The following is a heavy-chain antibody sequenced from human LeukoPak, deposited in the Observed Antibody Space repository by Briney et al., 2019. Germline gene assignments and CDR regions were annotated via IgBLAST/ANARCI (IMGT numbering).Heavy chain of an antibody. CDR2: INHSGST. V-gene: IGHV4-34*01. CDR3: ARVSPIAVAVGTYYCDY. CDR1: GGSFSGYY. J-gene: IGHJ4*02. D-gene: IGHD6-19*01. Sequence: SETLSLTCAVYGGSFSGYYWSWIRQPPGKGLEWIGEINHSGSTNYNPSLKSRVTISVDTSKNQFSLKLSSVTAADTAVYYCARVSPIAVAVGTYYCDYWGQGTLVTVSS.